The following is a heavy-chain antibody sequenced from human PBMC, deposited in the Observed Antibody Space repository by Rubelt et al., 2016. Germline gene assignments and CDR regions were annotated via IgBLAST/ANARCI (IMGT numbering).Heavy chain of an antibody. Sequence: QVQLRESGPGLVKPSETLSLTCSVSGGTIRNFYWNWIRQSPGKGLEWIGFIHYRGSTTYNPSVRGRGPSSFSVVMTCVALKRKSVAGTDTAVELCSRGYDIEVAGIYGYYDRGGRGTLVAVSS. CDR3: SRGYDIEVAGIYGYYDR. CDR1: GGTIRNFY. CDR2: IHYRGST. V-gene: IGHV4-59*08. D-gene: IGHD6-19*01. J-gene: IGHJ2*01.